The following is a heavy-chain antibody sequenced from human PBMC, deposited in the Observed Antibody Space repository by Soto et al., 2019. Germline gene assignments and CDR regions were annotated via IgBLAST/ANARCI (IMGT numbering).Heavy chain of an antibody. CDR2: IYYDGST. Sequence: SETLSLTCTVSGGSVSSRNYYWSWIRQPPGKGLEWIGYIYYDGSTNYNPSLKSRVTISIDTSKNQFSLKLSPVTAADTAVYYCARDQILRTYHYGMDVWGQGTTVTVSS. CDR3: ARDQILRTYHYGMDV. CDR1: GGSVSSRNYY. V-gene: IGHV4-61*01. J-gene: IGHJ6*02.